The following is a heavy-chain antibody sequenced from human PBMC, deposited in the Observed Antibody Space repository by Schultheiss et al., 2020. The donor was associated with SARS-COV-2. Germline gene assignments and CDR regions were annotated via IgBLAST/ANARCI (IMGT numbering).Heavy chain of an antibody. V-gene: IGHV4-61*08. Sequence: SETLSLTCTVSGGSISSGGYYWSWIRQPPGKGLEWIGYIYYSGSTNYNPSLKSRVTISVDTSKNQFSLKLSSVTAADTAVYYCAREGYDSSGFFDYWGQGTLVTVSS. CDR2: IYYSGST. D-gene: IGHD3-22*01. CDR1: GGSISSGGYY. CDR3: AREGYDSSGFFDY. J-gene: IGHJ4*02.